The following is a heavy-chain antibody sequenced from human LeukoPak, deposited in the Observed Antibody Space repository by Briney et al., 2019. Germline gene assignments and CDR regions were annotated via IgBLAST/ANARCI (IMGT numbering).Heavy chain of an antibody. D-gene: IGHD5-18*01. J-gene: IGHJ4*02. CDR1: GGSFSGYY. CDR3: ARDFSGIQLWL. CDR2: INHSGST. V-gene: IGHV4-34*01. Sequence: SETLSLTCAVYGGSFSGYYWSWIRQPTGKGLEWIGEINHSGSTNYNPSLKSRVTISVDTSKNQFSLKLSSVTAADTAVYYCARDFSGIQLWLWGQGTLVTVSS.